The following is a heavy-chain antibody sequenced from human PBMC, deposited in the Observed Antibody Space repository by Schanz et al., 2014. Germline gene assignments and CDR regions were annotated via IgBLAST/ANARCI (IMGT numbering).Heavy chain of an antibody. CDR3: AKDNQGRRGGDS. CDR1: GFTFSTYA. J-gene: IGHJ5*01. D-gene: IGHD2-15*01. CDR2: ITTGGNT. V-gene: IGHV3-23*01. Sequence: VQLLQSGGALVQPGGSLRLSCSASGFTFSTYAMSWARQTPGKGLEWVSSITTGGNTYYRDSVKGRFIVSRNNAKNTLKWERNGVRVADSGVYYCAKDNQGRRGGDSWGQGTLVTVSS.